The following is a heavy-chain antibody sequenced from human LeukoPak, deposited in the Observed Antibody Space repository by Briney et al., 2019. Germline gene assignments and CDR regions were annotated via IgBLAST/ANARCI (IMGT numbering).Heavy chain of an antibody. J-gene: IGHJ4*02. D-gene: IGHD4-17*01. CDR1: GGSISSCGYS. V-gene: IGHV4-30-2*01. CDR3: ARARGNGDYDY. CDR2: IYHSGST. Sequence: ASETLSLTCAVTGGSISSCGYSWSWIGQPPVQALEWIGYIYHSGSTYYNPSLKSRVTISVDRSKNQFSLKLSSVTAADTAVYYCARARGNGDYDYWGQGTLVTASS.